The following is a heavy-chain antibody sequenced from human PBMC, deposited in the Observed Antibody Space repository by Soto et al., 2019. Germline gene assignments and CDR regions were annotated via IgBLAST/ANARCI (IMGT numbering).Heavy chain of an antibody. J-gene: IGHJ3*02. CDR1: AGSISSSSYY. D-gene: IGHD6-6*01. CDR3: ARSIARLYAFDI. Sequence: QLQLQESGPGLVKPSETLSLTCTVSAGSISSSSYYWGWIRQPPGKGLEWIGSIYYSGSTYYNPSLKSRVTISVDTSKNQFSLKLSSVTAADTAVYYCARSIARLYAFDIWGQGTMVTVSS. V-gene: IGHV4-39*01. CDR2: IYYSGST.